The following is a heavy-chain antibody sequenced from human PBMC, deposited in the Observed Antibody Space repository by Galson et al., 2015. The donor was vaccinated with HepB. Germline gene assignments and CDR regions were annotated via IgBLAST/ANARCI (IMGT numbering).Heavy chain of an antibody. CDR2: ISSSSSYK. D-gene: IGHD3-9*01. CDR1: GFTFSSYS. CDR3: AKLTGHGWYLDY. J-gene: IGHJ4*01. V-gene: IGHV3-21*01. Sequence: SLRLSCAASGFTFSSYSMNWVRQAPGKGLEWVSFISSSSSYKYYADSVKGRITISSDNAKNSLNLQMNNLRAEDTAIYYFAKLTGHGWYLDYWGQGTLVTVSS.